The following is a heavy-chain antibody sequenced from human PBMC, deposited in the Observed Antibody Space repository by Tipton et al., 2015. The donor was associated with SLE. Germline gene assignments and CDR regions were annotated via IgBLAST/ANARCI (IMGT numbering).Heavy chain of an antibody. V-gene: IGHV4-30-4*01. CDR3: ARGNSGFDY. Sequence: TLSLTCTVSGGSLSGGDYYWGWIRQPPGEGLAWIGFIYHSGNTFYNPSLESRLTMSVDTSKNQFSLTLTSVTAADTAVYYCARGNSGFDYWGQGNLVTVSS. CDR2: IYHSGNT. CDR1: GGSLSGGDYY. D-gene: IGHD1-1*01. J-gene: IGHJ4*02.